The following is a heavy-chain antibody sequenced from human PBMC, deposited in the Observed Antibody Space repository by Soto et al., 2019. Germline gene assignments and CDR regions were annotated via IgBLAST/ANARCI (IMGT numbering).Heavy chain of an antibody. V-gene: IGHV2-5*01. CDR2: IYWNGEK. Sequence: QITLKESGPTLVRPTQTLTLTCTVSGFSLRTDAVGVAWIRQSPGKALEWLGIIYWNGEKRYKSSLQTRLTINRDTSKNQVVLTMTDMAPLDTATYFCAHRIAAPGRTLDYWGQGVLVTVSS. D-gene: IGHD6-13*01. CDR3: AHRIAAPGRTLDY. J-gene: IGHJ4*02. CDR1: GFSLRTDAVG.